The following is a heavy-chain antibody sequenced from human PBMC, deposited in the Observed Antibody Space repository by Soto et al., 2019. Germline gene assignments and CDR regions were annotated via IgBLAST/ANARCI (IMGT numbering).Heavy chain of an antibody. CDR1: GGSVTSTSYY. D-gene: IGHD3-3*01. CDR3: ARARLDDYDFWSGYNPVLVFVY. J-gene: IGHJ4*02. Sequence: SETLSLTCTVSGGSVTSTSYYWSWIRQPPGKGLEWTGYMHYSGSTNYNPSLKSRVTISVDTSKNQFSLKLSSVTAADTAVYYCARARLDDYDFWSGYNPVLVFVYWGQGTLVTVSS. CDR2: MHYSGST. V-gene: IGHV4-61*01.